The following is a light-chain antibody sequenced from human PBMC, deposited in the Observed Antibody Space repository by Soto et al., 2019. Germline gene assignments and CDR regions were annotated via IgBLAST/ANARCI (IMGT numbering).Light chain of an antibody. CDR2: DVS. Sequence: QSVLTQPASVSGSPGQSITISCTGASSDVGAYNYVSWYQQHPGKAPKVMIYDVSNRPSGVSNRFSGSKSGNTASLTISGLQAEDEADYYSSSYKSSTTYVFGTGTKLTVL. CDR1: SSDVGAYNY. V-gene: IGLV2-14*01. J-gene: IGLJ1*01. CDR3: SSYKSSTTYV.